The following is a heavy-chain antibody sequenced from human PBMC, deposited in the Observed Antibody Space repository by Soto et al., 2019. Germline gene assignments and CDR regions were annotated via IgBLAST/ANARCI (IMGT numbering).Heavy chain of an antibody. CDR2: INHSGST. Sequence: QVQLQQWGPGLLKPSETLSLTCAVYGGSFSGYYRSWIRQPPGKGLEWIGEINHSGSTNYNPSLKSRVTISVDTSKNQFSRKLSSVTAADTAVYYCAREGGDIVVVVAAQNYFDYWGQGTLVTVSS. CDR1: GGSFSGYY. J-gene: IGHJ4*02. V-gene: IGHV4-34*01. CDR3: AREGGDIVVVVAAQNYFDY. D-gene: IGHD2-15*01.